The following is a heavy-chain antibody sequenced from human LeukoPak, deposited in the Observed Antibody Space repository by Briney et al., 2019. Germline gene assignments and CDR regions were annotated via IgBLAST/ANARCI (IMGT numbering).Heavy chain of an antibody. Sequence: PGGSLRLSCAASEFTFSSYWMSWVRQAPGKGLEWVANINQDGSKKYSMDSVKGRFTISRDNAKNSLYLQMNSLRAEDTAVYYCAGTWSLYDAFDIWGQGTMVTVSS. V-gene: IGHV3-7*01. D-gene: IGHD6-13*01. J-gene: IGHJ3*02. CDR2: INQDGSKK. CDR1: EFTFSSYW. CDR3: AGTWSLYDAFDI.